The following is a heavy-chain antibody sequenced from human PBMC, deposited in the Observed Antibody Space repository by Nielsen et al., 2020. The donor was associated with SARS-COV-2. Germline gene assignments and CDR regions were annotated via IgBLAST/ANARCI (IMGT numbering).Heavy chain of an antibody. Sequence: GESLKISCGASGFTISSSFMSWVRQAAGKGLDWVSVIYTDGSTSHADSAKGRFTISRDNSKNTLYLQMNSLRAEDTAVYYCARDNWGRMDVWGQGTTVTVSS. J-gene: IGHJ6*02. CDR2: IYTDGST. D-gene: IGHD7-27*01. V-gene: IGHV3-66*01. CDR1: GFTISSSF. CDR3: ARDNWGRMDV.